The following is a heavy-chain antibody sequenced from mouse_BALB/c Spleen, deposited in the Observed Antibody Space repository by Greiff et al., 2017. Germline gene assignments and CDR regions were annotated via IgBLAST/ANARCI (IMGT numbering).Heavy chain of an antibody. D-gene: IGHD1-1*02. CDR3: ASVFTGGAD. Sequence: VQLQQSGAELVKPGASVKLSCKASGFNFKDYYMHWVKQRPEQGLEWIGWIDPENGNTIYDPKFQGKASITADTSSNTAYLQLSGLTSEDTAVYYCASVFTGGADWGQGTLVTVAA. V-gene: IGHV14-1*02. CDR2: IDPENGNT. J-gene: IGHJ3*01. CDR1: GFNFKDYY.